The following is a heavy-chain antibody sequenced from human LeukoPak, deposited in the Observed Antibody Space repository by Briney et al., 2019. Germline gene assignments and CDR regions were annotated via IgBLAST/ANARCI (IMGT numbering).Heavy chain of an antibody. CDR3: ARSYSNYDYYYYYMDV. CDR2: IIPIFGTA. Sequence: ASVKVSCKASGGTFSSYATSWVRQAPGQGLEWMGRIIPIFGTANYAQKFQGRVTITADKSTSTAYMELSSLRSEDTAVYYCARSYSNYDYYYYYMDVWGKGTTVTVSS. V-gene: IGHV1-69*06. CDR1: GGTFSSYA. J-gene: IGHJ6*03. D-gene: IGHD4-11*01.